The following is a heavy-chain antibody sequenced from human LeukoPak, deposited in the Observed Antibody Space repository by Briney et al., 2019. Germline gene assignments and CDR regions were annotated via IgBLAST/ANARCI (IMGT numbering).Heavy chain of an antibody. CDR1: GFTFSDTW. D-gene: IGHD3-10*01. CDR2: IRSDGSDT. J-gene: IGHJ4*02. CDR3: ARSGD. V-gene: IGHV3-74*01. Sequence: GGSLRLSCAASGFTFSDTWMHWVRQAPGEGLVWVSRIRSDGSDTRYAESVKGRFTISRDNAKNSLYLQMNSLRAEDTAVYYCARSGDWGQGTLVTVSS.